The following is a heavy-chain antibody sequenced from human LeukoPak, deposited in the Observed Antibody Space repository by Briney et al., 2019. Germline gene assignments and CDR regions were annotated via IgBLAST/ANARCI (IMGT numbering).Heavy chain of an antibody. CDR1: GGSISSGGYY. V-gene: IGHV4-31*03. J-gene: IGHJ4*02. Sequence: SETLSLTCTVSGGSISSGGYYWSWIRQHPGKGLEWIGYIYYGGSTYYNPSLKSRVTISVDTSKNQFSLKLSSVTAADTAVYYCARVLVTRYYFDYWGQGTLVTVSS. CDR2: IYYGGST. CDR3: ARVLVTRYYFDY. D-gene: IGHD2-15*01.